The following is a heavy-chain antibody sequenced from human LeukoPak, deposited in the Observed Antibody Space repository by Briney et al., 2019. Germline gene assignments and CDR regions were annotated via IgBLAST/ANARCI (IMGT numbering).Heavy chain of an antibody. Sequence: ASVKVSCKASGYTFTSYGISWVRQAPGQGLEWMGWISAYNGNTNYAQKLQGRVTMTTDTSTSTAYMELRSLRSDDTAVYYCARVTGYCSSTSCYEPLDHWGQGTLVTVSS. CDR3: ARVTGYCSSTSCYEPLDH. D-gene: IGHD2-2*01. V-gene: IGHV1-18*01. CDR2: ISAYNGNT. J-gene: IGHJ4*02. CDR1: GYTFTSYG.